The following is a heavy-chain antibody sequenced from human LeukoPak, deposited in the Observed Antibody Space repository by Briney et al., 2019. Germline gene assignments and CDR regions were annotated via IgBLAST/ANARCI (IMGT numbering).Heavy chain of an antibody. Sequence: SETLSLTCTVSGGSISTSSYYWGWIRQPPGKGLEWIGSIYYTGSTYYNPSLNSRVTVSVDTSNNQFSLKLSSVTAADTAVYYCARVAVAGRDWYFDLWGRGTLVTVSS. V-gene: IGHV4-39*07. CDR2: IYYTGST. D-gene: IGHD6-19*01. CDR3: ARVAVAGRDWYFDL. J-gene: IGHJ2*01. CDR1: GGSISTSSYY.